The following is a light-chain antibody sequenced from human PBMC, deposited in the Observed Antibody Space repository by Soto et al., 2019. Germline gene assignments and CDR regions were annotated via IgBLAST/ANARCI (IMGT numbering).Light chain of an antibody. CDR1: QSLLHSNGYNY. Sequence: DIVMTQSPLSLPVTPGEPASISCRSSQSLLHSNGYNYLDWYLQKPGQSPQLLIYLGSNRASGVPDRFSGSGSGTGFTLKISRVEAEDVGVYYCMQALQTPTFGQGTKVEIK. CDR2: LGS. J-gene: IGKJ1*01. V-gene: IGKV2-28*01. CDR3: MQALQTPT.